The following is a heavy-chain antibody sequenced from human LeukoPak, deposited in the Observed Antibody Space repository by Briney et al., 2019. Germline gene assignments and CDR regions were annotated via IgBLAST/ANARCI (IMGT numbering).Heavy chain of an antibody. J-gene: IGHJ3*02. Sequence: ASVKVSGKASGYTFTGYYMHWVRQAPGQGLEWMGRINPNSGGTNYAQKFQGRVTMTRDTSISTAYMELSRLRSDDTAVYYCARLEMATTGGAFDIWGQGTMVTVSS. V-gene: IGHV1-2*06. CDR3: ARLEMATTGGAFDI. D-gene: IGHD5-24*01. CDR1: GYTFTGYY. CDR2: INPNSGGT.